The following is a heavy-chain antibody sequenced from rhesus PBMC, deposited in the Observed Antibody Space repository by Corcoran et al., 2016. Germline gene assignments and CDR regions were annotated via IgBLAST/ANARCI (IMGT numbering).Heavy chain of an antibody. D-gene: IGHD1-7*02. J-gene: IGHJ4*01. CDR3: ARDRGTGTTSFLDD. CDR2: FHGSGSNT. V-gene: IGHV4-169*02. Sequence: QLQLQESGPGRVKPSETLSLTCAASGASNRSSFWLWIRQAPGNGLEWIGYFHGSGSNTMSNASLNSRVTLSIDTPKNQVSLKLSSVTAADTAVYYCARDRGTGTTSFLDDWGQGVLVTVSS. CDR1: GASNRSSF.